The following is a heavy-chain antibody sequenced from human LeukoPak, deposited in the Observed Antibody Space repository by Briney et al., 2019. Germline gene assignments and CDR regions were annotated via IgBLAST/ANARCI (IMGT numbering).Heavy chain of an antibody. CDR2: INPNSGGT. CDR1: GYTFTDYY. V-gene: IGHV1-2*02. D-gene: IGHD3-3*01. CDR3: ARETQKQRFWSGYEDY. Sequence: ASLKVSCKASGYTFTDYYIHWVRQAPGQGLEWMGWINPNSGGTNYAQKFQGRVTMTRDTSISTAYMELSRLRSDDTAVYYCARETQKQRFWSGYEDYWGQGTLVTVSS. J-gene: IGHJ4*02.